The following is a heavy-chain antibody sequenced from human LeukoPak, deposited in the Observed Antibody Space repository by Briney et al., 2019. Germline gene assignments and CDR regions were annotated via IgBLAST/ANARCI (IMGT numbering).Heavy chain of an antibody. CDR3: ASRAAAGTRDFDP. CDR1: GGSISSGGYY. J-gene: IGHJ5*02. V-gene: IGHV4-31*03. CDR2: IYYSGST. Sequence: PSETLSLTCTVSGGSISSGGYYWSWIRQHPGKGLEWIGYIYYSGSTYYNPSLRSRVTISVDTSKNQFSLKLSSVTAADTAVYYCASRAAAGTRDFDPWGQGTLSPSPQ. D-gene: IGHD6-13*01.